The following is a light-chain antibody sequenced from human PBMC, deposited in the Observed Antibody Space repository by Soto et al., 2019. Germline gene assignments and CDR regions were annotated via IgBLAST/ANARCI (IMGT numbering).Light chain of an antibody. J-gene: IGLJ1*01. V-gene: IGLV2-23*01. CDR3: CSSEAESTYV. CDR2: KGT. Sequence: SVLAQPDSVSGSPGQSVTISCTGTSSDVGAYNSVSWYQQHPDKAPQLMIYKGTQRPSGVSNRFSGSTSGNAASLTISGRQGGDGAVYKFCSSEAESTYVFRNGTQVTV. CDR1: SSDVGAYNS.